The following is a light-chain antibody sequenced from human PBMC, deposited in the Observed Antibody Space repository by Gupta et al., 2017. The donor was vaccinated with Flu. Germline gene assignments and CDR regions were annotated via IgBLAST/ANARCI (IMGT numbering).Light chain of an antibody. CDR3: QQYASPSWT. V-gene: IGKV3-20*01. Sequence: ERAARPCRASQTIGSYYLAWYQQKPGQAPRLLIYGASARATGIPDRFTGSGSGTDFTLTISRLEPEDFAMYFCQQYASPSWTFGQGTNVEIE. CDR2: GAS. J-gene: IGKJ1*01. CDR1: QTIGSYY.